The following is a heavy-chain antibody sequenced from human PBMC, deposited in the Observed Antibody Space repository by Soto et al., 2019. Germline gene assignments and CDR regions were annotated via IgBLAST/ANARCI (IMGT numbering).Heavy chain of an antibody. J-gene: IGHJ6*03. CDR1: GGSISSYY. CDR2: IYYSGST. D-gene: IGHD5-18*01. Sequence: SETLSLTCTVSGGSISSYYWSWIRQPPGKGLEWIGYIYYSGSTNYNPSIKSRVTISVDTSKNQFSLKLSSVTAADTAVYYCSREGYSYGPEYYYYYYMDVWGKGTTVTVSS. V-gene: IGHV4-59*01. CDR3: SREGYSYGPEYYYYYYMDV.